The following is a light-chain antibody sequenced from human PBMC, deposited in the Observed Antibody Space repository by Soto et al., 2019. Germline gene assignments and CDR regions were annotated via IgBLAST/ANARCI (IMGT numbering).Light chain of an antibody. CDR3: QQDASFPIT. Sequence: DIQMTQSPSSVSASVGDRVTITCRASQGVSTWLAWYQQKPGKAPNLLIYTASSLQSGVPSRFSGSGSGTDFTLTINGLQPEDFATYYCQQDASFPITFGQGTRVEIK. J-gene: IGKJ5*01. CDR2: TAS. CDR1: QGVSTW. V-gene: IGKV1-12*01.